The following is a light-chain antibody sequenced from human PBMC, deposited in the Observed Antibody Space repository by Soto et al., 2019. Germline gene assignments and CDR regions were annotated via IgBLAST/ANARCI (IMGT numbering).Light chain of an antibody. CDR1: QSVSSDN. CDR2: GTS. Sequence: EIVLTQSPGTLSLSPGERATLSCRASQSVSSDNLAWYQQKPGQAPRVLIYGTSSRAKGIPDRFSGSGSGTDFTLTISRLEPEDFAVYYCQPFTMSPPWTFGPGTQVEIK. V-gene: IGKV3-20*01. J-gene: IGKJ1*01. CDR3: QPFTMSPPWT.